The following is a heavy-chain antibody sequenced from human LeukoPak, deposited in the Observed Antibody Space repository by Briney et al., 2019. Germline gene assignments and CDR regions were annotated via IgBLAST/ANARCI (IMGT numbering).Heavy chain of an antibody. CDR2: IYHSGGT. CDR1: GYSINTGDY. V-gene: IGHV4-38-2*02. D-gene: IGHD6-13*01. J-gene: IGHJ4*02. Sequence: PSETLSLTCTVSGYSINTGDYWGWIRQTPGKGLEWIGNIYHSGGTYYNPSLKSRVTILVDTSENQFSLKLISVTAADTAVYYCARLNSRAFDFDYWDQGTLVTVSS. CDR3: ARLNSRAFDFDY.